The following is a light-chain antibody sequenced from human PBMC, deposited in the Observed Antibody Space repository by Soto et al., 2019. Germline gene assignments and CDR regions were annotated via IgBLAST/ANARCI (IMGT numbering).Light chain of an antibody. V-gene: IGKV3-15*01. CDR1: QSVSSN. J-gene: IGKJ2*02. CDR2: GAP. Sequence: EIVMTQSPATLSVSPGERATLSCRASQSVSSNLAWYQQKSGQAPRLLIYGAPTRATGIPARFSGSGSGTEFTLTISSLQSEDFAVYYCQQYNNWPRGTFGQGTKLEIK. CDR3: QQYNNWPRGT.